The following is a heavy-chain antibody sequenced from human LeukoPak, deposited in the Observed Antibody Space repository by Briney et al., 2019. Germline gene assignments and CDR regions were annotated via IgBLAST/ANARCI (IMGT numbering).Heavy chain of an antibody. CDR3: ARDLLLWFGELSWWFDP. Sequence: PGGSLRLSCAASGFTFSSYAMSWVRQAPGKGLEWVSAISGSGGSTYYADSVKGRFTISRDNSKNTLYLQMNSLRAEDTAVYYCARDLLLWFGELSWWFDPWGQGTLVTVSS. CDR2: ISGSGGST. V-gene: IGHV3-23*01. J-gene: IGHJ5*02. CDR1: GFTFSSYA. D-gene: IGHD3-10*01.